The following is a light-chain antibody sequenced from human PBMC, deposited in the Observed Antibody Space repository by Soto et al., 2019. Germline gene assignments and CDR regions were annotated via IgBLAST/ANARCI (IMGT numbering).Light chain of an antibody. CDR1: QSVSSSY. J-gene: IGKJ1*01. Sequence: EIVLTQSPGTLSLSPGERATLSCRASQSVSSSYLAWYQQKPGQAPRLLIYAASSRATGIPDRFSGSGSGTDFTLTISRLEPEDSAVYHCQQYGGSPWTFGQGTKVQI. CDR3: QQYGGSPWT. V-gene: IGKV3-20*01. CDR2: AAS.